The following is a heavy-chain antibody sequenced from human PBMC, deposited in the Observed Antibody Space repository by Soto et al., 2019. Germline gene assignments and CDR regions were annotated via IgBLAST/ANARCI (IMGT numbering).Heavy chain of an antibody. D-gene: IGHD3-3*02. CDR1: GYSISSGYY. V-gene: IGHV4-38-2*01. CDR2: IYQTESP. Sequence: LSLTCAVSGYSISSGYYCGWVRQPPGNGLEWIGNIYQTESPFYNPSLESRVTISIDSSENHFSLKLTSVTAADTAVYYCARVPSTAFGYYFDFWGQGALVTVSS. CDR3: ARVPSTAFGYYFDF. J-gene: IGHJ4*02.